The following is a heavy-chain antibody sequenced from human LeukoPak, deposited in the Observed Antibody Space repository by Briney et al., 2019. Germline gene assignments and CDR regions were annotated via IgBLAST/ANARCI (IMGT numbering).Heavy chain of an antibody. CDR3: ARASDYGDYESLFVHYWYFDL. Sequence: ASVKVSCKASGYTFTSYYMHWVRQAPGQGLEWMGIINPSGGSTSYAQKFQGRVTMTRDTSTSTVYMELSSLRSEDTAVYYCARASDYGDYESLFVHYWYFDLWGRGTLVTVSS. CDR1: GYTFTSYY. J-gene: IGHJ2*01. D-gene: IGHD4-17*01. CDR2: INPSGGST. V-gene: IGHV1-46*01.